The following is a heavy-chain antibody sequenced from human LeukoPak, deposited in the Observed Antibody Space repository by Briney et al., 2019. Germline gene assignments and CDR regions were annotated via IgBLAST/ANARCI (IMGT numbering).Heavy chain of an antibody. CDR3: ATLDYGDNALDY. V-gene: IGHV4-39*07. CDR1: GGSISSSSYY. CDR2: IYYSGST. Sequence: SETLSLTCTVSGGSISSSSYYWGWIRQPPGKGLEWIGSIYYSGSTYYNPSLKSRVTISVDTSKNQFSLKLSSVTAADTAVYYCATLDYGDNALDYWGQGTLVTVSS. D-gene: IGHD4-17*01. J-gene: IGHJ4*02.